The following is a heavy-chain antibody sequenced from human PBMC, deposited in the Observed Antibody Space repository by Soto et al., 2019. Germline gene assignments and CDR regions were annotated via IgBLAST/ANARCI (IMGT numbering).Heavy chain of an antibody. CDR3: ASKNYYYYGMDV. CDR1: GFTFSSYE. Sequence: EVQLVESGGGLVQPGGSLRLSCAASGFTFSSYEMNWVRQAPGKGLEWVSYISSSGSTIYYADSVKGRFTISRDNTKNSLYLQMNSLRAEDTAVYYCASKNYYYYGMDVWGQGTTVTVSS. CDR2: ISSSGSTI. V-gene: IGHV3-48*03. J-gene: IGHJ6*02.